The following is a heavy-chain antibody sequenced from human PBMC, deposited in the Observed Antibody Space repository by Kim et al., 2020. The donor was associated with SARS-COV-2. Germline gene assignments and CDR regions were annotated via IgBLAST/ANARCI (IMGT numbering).Heavy chain of an antibody. D-gene: IGHD1-7*01. CDR1: GFSISSYW. CDR2: ISSDGRTT. J-gene: IGHJ4*02. V-gene: IGHV3-74*01. Sequence: GGSLRLSCAASGFSISSYWVHWVRQAPGKGLVWVSRISSDGRTTNYADSVKGRFTMSRDTAKNMLYLDMNSLRADDTAVYYCARVTGNYGDWDYWGQGT. CDR3: ARVTGNYGDWDY.